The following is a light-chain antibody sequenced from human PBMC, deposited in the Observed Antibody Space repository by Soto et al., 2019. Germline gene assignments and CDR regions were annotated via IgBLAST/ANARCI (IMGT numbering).Light chain of an antibody. CDR1: QAISNY. J-gene: IGKJ1*01. Sequence: DIQMTQSPSFLSASVRDRVTITCRASQAISNYLNWYQQKPGKAPNLLIFGAKTLQSGVPSRFSGSGYGTEFTLTISSLQPDDFATYYCQHDNSYSEAFGQGTKVDIK. CDR3: QHDNSYSEA. CDR2: GAK. V-gene: IGKV1-17*01.